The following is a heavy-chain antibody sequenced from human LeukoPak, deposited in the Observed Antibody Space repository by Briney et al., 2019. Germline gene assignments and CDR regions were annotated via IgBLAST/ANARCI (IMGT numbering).Heavy chain of an antibody. D-gene: IGHD1-26*01. CDR2: INHSGST. CDR3: ARQSSGSHPRHFDY. V-gene: IGHV4-34*01. J-gene: IGHJ4*02. Sequence: SETLSLTCAVYGGSFSGYYWSWIRQPPGKGLEWLGEINHSGSTNYNPSLKSRVTISVDTSKNQFSLKLSSVTAADTAVYYCARQSSGSHPRHFDYWGQGTLVTVSS. CDR1: GGSFSGYY.